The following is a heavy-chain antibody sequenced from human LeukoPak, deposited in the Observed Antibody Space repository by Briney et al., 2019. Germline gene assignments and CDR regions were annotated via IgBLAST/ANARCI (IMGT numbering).Heavy chain of an antibody. Sequence: ALVKVSCKVSGYTLTELSMHWVRQAPGKGLEWMGGFDPEDGETIYAQKFQGRVTMTEDTSTDTAYMELSSLRSEDTAVYYCATSPLYDFWGGYYHWGQGTLVTVSS. CDR3: ATSPLYDFWGGYYH. CDR1: GYTLTELS. CDR2: FDPEDGET. V-gene: IGHV1-24*01. J-gene: IGHJ5*02. D-gene: IGHD3-3*01.